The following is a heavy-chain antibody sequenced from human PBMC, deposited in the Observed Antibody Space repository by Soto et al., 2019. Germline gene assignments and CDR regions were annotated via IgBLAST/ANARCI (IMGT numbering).Heavy chain of an antibody. Sequence: QVQLVESGGGVVQPGRSLRLSCAASGFTFSSYGMHWVRQAPGKGLEWVAVISYDGSNKYYADSVKGRFTISRDNSKNTLYLQMNSLRAEDTAVYYCAQARAVRGCSDYWGQGTLVTVSS. CDR2: ISYDGSNK. D-gene: IGHD6-19*01. J-gene: IGHJ4*02. CDR1: GFTFSSYG. V-gene: IGHV3-30*18. CDR3: AQARAVRGCSDY.